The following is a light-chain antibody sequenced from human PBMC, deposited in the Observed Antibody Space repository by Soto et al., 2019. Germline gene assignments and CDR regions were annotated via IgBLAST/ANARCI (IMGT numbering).Light chain of an antibody. CDR2: DAS. J-gene: IGKJ1*01. V-gene: IGKV3-11*01. CDR1: QSVSSY. Sequence: AGVSATLCRRASQSVSSYLAWYQQQPGQAPRLLIFDASNRATGIPARFSGSGSGTDFTLTISSLETEDFAVYYCQQYGSSGTFGQGTKVDIK. CDR3: QQYGSSGT.